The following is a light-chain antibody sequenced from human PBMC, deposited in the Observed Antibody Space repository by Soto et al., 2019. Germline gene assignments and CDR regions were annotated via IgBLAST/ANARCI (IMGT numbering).Light chain of an antibody. CDR2: AAS. CDR1: QGISSY. J-gene: IGKJ4*02. Sequence: DIQLTQSPSFLSASVGDRVTISCRAGQGISSYLAWYQQKPGKAPKLLIYAASTLQSGVPLRFSGSGSGTSFTLTISSLQPEDFATYYCQQANSFPLTFGRGTKVDIK. CDR3: QQANSFPLT. V-gene: IGKV1-9*01.